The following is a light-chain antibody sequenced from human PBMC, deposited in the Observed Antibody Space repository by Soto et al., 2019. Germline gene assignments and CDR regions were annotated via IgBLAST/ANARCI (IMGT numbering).Light chain of an antibody. Sequence: EIVMTQSPATLSAPPGERATLSCRVSQSVTNNLAWYQQKAGQAPRLLIYGASTRATGIPARFSGSGSGTEFSLTISSLQSEDFAVYFCQEYSLWPLTFGGGTKVDIK. V-gene: IGKV3-15*01. CDR3: QEYSLWPLT. CDR1: QSVTNN. J-gene: IGKJ4*01. CDR2: GAS.